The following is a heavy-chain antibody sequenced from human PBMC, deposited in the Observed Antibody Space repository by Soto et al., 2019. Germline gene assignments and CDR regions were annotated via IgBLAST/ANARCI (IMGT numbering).Heavy chain of an antibody. Sequence: EVQLLESGGGLVQPGGSLRLSCAASEFTFTSYAMSWVRQAPGKGLESVSDISGSGDSTYYADSVKGRFTISRDNSKNMLYLQMNSLRADDTAVYYCAKGRRSGSYRSRGFDYWGQGTLVTVSS. CDR3: AKGRRSGSYRSRGFDY. CDR2: ISGSGDST. V-gene: IGHV3-23*01. CDR1: EFTFTSYA. D-gene: IGHD1-26*01. J-gene: IGHJ4*02.